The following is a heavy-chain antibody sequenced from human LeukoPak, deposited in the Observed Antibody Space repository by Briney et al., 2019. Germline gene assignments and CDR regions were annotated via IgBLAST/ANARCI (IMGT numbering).Heavy chain of an antibody. V-gene: IGHV4-59*01. D-gene: IGHD3-22*01. CDR1: GGSISSYY. CDR3: TRGSIAYYYMDV. Sequence: SSQTLSLTCTVSGGSISSYYWSWIRQPPGKGLEWIGNIYYSGSTNYNPSLKSRVTISVDTSKNQFSLKLSSVTAADTAVYYCTRGSIAYYYMDVWGKGTTVTISS. J-gene: IGHJ6*03. CDR2: IYYSGST.